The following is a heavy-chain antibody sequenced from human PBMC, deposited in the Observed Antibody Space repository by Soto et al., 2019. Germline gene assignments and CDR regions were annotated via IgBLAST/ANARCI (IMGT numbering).Heavy chain of an antibody. J-gene: IGHJ6*02. CDR3: ASPLHTRIYYYGMDV. D-gene: IGHD1-26*01. V-gene: IGHV1-69*01. CDR2: IIPIFGTA. Sequence: QVQLVQSGAEVKKPGSSVKISCKASGGTFSSYAISWVRQAPGQGLEWMGGIIPIFGTANYAQKFQGRVTITADESRRTAYMELSSLRSEDTAVYYCASPLHTRIYYYGMDVWGQGTTVTASS. CDR1: GGTFSSYA.